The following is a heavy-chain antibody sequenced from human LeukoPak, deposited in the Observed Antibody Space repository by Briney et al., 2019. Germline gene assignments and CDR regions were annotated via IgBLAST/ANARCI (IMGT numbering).Heavy chain of an antibody. D-gene: IGHD1-26*01. J-gene: IGHJ3*02. Sequence: SETLSLTCTVSGGAISSTDYYWGWIRQPPGKGLEWIGNIYYSGNTFYNPPLKSRVTISVDTSKNQFSLKLSSVTAADTAVYYCARYSGSHHAFDIWGQGTMVTVSS. V-gene: IGHV4-39*01. CDR3: ARYSGSHHAFDI. CDR1: GGAISSTDYY. CDR2: IYYSGNT.